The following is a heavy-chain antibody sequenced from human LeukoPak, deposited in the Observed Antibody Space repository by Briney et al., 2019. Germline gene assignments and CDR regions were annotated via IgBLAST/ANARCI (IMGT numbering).Heavy chain of an antibody. CDR3: ARTYCSSTSCLEEDWFDP. CDR2: ISGSGGFT. Sequence: GGSLRLSCAASGFTFNKYGMSWVRQAPGKGPELVSYISGSGGFTKYADFVKGRFTTSRDNSKNTMYLEMNTLRADDTAVYYCARTYCSSTSCLEEDWFDPWGQGTLVTVSS. D-gene: IGHD2-2*01. V-gene: IGHV3-23*01. CDR1: GFTFNKYG. J-gene: IGHJ5*02.